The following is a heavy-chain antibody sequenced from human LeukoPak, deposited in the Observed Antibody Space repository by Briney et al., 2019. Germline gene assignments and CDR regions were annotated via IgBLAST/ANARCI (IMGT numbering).Heavy chain of an antibody. J-gene: IGHJ3*02. Sequence: GGSLRLSCTASGFSFSGYDMNWVRQTPGKGLEWVASISTRSNYIYYAASLKGRFTVSRDNVKASLYLQVNNLRADDTGRYYCVRGGYTMIKADAFDIWGQGTLVIVSS. D-gene: IGHD3-22*01. V-gene: IGHV3-21*01. CDR2: ISTRSNYI. CDR1: GFSFSGYD. CDR3: VRGGYTMIKADAFDI.